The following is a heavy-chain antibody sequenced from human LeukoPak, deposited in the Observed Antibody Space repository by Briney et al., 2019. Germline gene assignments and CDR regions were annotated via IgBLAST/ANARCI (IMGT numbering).Heavy chain of an antibody. D-gene: IGHD5-18*01. V-gene: IGHV3-7*03. J-gene: IGHJ4*02. CDR3: ARAELWSTSDFDY. CDR2: IKQDGSEK. Sequence: GGSLRLSCAASGFTFSSYWMSWVRQAPGKGLEGVANIKQDGSEKYYVDSVKGRFTISRDNAKNSLYLQMNSLRGEDTAVYYCARAELWSTSDFDYWGQGTLVTVSS. CDR1: GFTFSSYW.